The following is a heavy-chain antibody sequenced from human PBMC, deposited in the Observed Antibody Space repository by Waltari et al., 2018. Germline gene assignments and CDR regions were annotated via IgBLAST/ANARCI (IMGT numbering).Heavy chain of an antibody. V-gene: IGHV1-2*02. CDR2: INPNSGGT. J-gene: IGHJ4*02. CDR1: GYTFTGYY. CDR3: ARRRYYYDSSGYADY. D-gene: IGHD3-22*01. Sequence: QVQLVQSGAEVKKPGASVKVSCKASGYTFTGYYMHWVRQAPGQGLEWMGWINPNSGGTNYAQKFQGRVTMTRDTSISTAYMELSRLRSDDTAVYYCARRRYYYDSSGYADYWGQGTLVTVSS.